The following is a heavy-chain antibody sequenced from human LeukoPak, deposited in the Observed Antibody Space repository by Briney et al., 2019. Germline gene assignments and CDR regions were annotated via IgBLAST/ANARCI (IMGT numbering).Heavy chain of an antibody. Sequence: GESLKISCKGSGYSFSSYSITWVRQMPGKGLEWMGRIDPSDSYTNYSPSFEGHVTISADKAISTAYVQWSSLKASDTAIYYCARSDRWFGSPYWGQGTLVTVSS. CDR1: GYSFSSYS. V-gene: IGHV5-10-1*01. D-gene: IGHD3-10*01. CDR3: ARSDRWFGSPY. J-gene: IGHJ4*02. CDR2: IDPSDSYT.